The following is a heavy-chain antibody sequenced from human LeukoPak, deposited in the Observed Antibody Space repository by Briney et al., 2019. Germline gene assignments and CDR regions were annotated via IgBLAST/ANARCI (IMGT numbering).Heavy chain of an antibody. CDR2: IYYSGST. CDR3: ARRRYRSYYFDY. Sequence: SETLSLTCTVSGVSISSGDYYWSWIRQPPGKGLDWIGYIYYSGSTYYNPSLKSRVTISVDTSKNQFSLKLSSVTAADTAVYYCARRRYRSYYFDYWGQGTLVTVSS. D-gene: IGHD5-18*01. J-gene: IGHJ4*02. CDR1: GVSISSGDYY. V-gene: IGHV4-30-4*08.